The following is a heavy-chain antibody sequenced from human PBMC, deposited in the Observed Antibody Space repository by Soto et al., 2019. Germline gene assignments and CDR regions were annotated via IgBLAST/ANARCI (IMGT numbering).Heavy chain of an antibody. CDR3: ARERPGGSRLDP. J-gene: IGHJ5*02. V-gene: IGHV4-59*12. CDR2: IYYSGST. CDR1: GGSIGSYY. D-gene: IGHD6-13*01. Sequence: SETLPLTCTVSGGSIGSYYWRWIRQPPGKGLEWIGYIYYSGSTNYNPSLKSRVTISVDTSKNQFSLKLSSVTAADTAVYYCARERPGGSRLDPWGQGTLVTVSS.